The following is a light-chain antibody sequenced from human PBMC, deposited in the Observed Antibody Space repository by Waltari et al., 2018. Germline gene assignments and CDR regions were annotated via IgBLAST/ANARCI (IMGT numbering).Light chain of an antibody. CDR1: QGINSW. Sequence: IQMTQSPSSVSSSCGGSVTVHCRARQGINSWLAWYQQKPGRAPKLLLYGASSLQSGVPSRFSGSGSGTDFTLTISSLQPDDFATYYCQQAASFPLTFGGGTKVEIK. CDR3: QQAASFPLT. V-gene: IGKV1-12*01. CDR2: GAS. J-gene: IGKJ4*01.